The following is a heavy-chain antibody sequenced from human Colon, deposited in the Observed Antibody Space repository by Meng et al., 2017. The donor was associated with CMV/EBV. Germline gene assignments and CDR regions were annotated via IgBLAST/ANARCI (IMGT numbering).Heavy chain of an antibody. Sequence: GGPLRPPCAASGFTFRNYAMSWVRQAPGKGLEWLSFISSSSREIYYADSVKGRFTISRDNAKNSLYLQMNSLRAEDSAVYYCATTIVVLPAATTDYWGQGTPVTVSS. V-gene: IGHV3-21*01. J-gene: IGHJ4*02. CDR1: GFTFRNYA. D-gene: IGHD2-2*01. CDR3: ATTIVVLPAATTDY. CDR2: ISSSSREI.